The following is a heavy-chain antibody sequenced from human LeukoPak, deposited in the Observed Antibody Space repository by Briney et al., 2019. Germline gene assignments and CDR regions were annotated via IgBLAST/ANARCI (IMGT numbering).Heavy chain of an antibody. J-gene: IGHJ4*02. Sequence: ASVKVSCKASGYTFTSYDIHWVRQATGQGLEWMGWVNPNSGNTGYAQKFQGRVTMTRNTSISTAYMELSSLRSEDTAVYYCARGYPLGYCSGGSCPFFDYWGQGILVTVSS. V-gene: IGHV1-8*01. CDR1: GYTFTSYD. CDR2: VNPNSGNT. D-gene: IGHD2-15*01. CDR3: ARGYPLGYCSGGSCPFFDY.